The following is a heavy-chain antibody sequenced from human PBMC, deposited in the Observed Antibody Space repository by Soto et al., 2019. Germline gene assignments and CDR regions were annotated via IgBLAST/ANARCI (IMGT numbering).Heavy chain of an antibody. J-gene: IGHJ6*02. V-gene: IGHV6-1*01. D-gene: IGHD3-22*01. CDR3: ARDYYDSSGYYYIYYYGMDV. Sequence: RSQTLSLTCAISGDSVSSNSAAWNWIRQSPSRGLEWLGRTYYRSKWYNDYAVSVKSRITINPDTSKNQFSLQLNSVTPEDTAVYYCARDYYDSSGYYYIYYYGMDVWGQGTTVTVSS. CDR2: TYYRSKWYN. CDR1: GDSVSSNSAA.